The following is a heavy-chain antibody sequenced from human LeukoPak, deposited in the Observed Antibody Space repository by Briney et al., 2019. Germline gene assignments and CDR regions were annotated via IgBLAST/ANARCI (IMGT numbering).Heavy chain of an antibody. CDR2: ISAYNGNT. CDR1: GYTFTSYG. V-gene: IGHV1-18*01. Sequence: ASVKVSCKASGYTFTSYGISWVRQAPGQGLEWMGWISAYNGNTNYAQKLQGRVTMTTDTSTSTAYMELRSLRSEDTAVYYCARMVVVPAAIIYYYYYMDVWGKGTTVTISS. J-gene: IGHJ6*03. CDR3: ARMVVVPAAIIYYYYYMDV. D-gene: IGHD2-2*02.